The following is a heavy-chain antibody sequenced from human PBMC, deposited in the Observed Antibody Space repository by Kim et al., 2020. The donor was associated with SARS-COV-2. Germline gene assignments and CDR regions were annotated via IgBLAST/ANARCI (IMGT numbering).Heavy chain of an antibody. CDR2: IIPIFGTA. V-gene: IGHV1-69*13. D-gene: IGHD6-13*01. CDR3: ARGGAAAGTLFY. J-gene: IGHJ4*02. Sequence: SVKVSCKASGGTFSSYAISWVRQAPGQGLEWMGGIIPIFGTANYAQKFQGRVTITADESTSTAYMELSSLRSEDTAVYYCARGGAAAGTLFYWGQGTLVTVSS. CDR1: GGTFSSYA.